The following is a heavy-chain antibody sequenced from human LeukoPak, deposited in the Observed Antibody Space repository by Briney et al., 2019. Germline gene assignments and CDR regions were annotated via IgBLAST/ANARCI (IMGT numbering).Heavy chain of an antibody. D-gene: IGHD6-6*01. CDR1: GYTLTELS. V-gene: IGHV1-46*01. CDR3: ARNTGSSSDYYYMDV. J-gene: IGHJ6*03. Sequence: ASVKVSCKVSGYTLTELSMHWVRQAPGQGLEWMGIINPSGGSTSYAQKFQGRVTMTRDTSTSTVYMELSSLRSEDTAVYYCARNTGSSSDYYYMDVWGKGTTVTVSS. CDR2: INPSGGST.